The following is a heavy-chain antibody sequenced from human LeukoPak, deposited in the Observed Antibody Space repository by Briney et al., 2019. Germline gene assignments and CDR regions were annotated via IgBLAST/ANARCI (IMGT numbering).Heavy chain of an antibody. CDR2: INAGNGNT. D-gene: IGHD1-26*01. CDR1: GYTFTSYA. CDR3: ARVVDSGSYEDAFDI. V-gene: IGHV1-3*01. Sequence: ASVKVSCKASGYTFTSYAMHWVRQAPGQRLEWMGWINAGNGNTKYSQKFQGRVTITRDTSTSTVYMELSSLRSEDTAVYYCARVVDSGSYEDAFDIWGQGTMVTVSS. J-gene: IGHJ3*02.